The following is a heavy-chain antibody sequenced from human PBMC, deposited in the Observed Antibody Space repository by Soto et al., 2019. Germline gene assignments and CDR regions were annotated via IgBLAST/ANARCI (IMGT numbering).Heavy chain of an antibody. CDR1: GFTFSNPW. V-gene: IGHV3-15*01. J-gene: IGHJ4*02. CDR3: TTASRYGSGGLWYYFDY. D-gene: IGHD3-10*01. Sequence: EVQLVESGGGLVKPGGSLRLSCAASGFTFSNPWMSWVRQAPGKGLEWVGRIKSKTDGGTTDYAAPVKGRFTISRDDSKNTLYLQMNSLKTEDTAVYYCTTASRYGSGGLWYYFDYWGQGTLVTVSS. CDR2: IKSKTDGGTT.